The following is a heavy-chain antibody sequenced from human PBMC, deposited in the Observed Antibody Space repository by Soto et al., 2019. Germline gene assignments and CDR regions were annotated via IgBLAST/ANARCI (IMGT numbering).Heavy chain of an antibody. D-gene: IGHD6-13*01. CDR1: GGTFSSYA. CDR3: ARNGAAAGLVSDY. V-gene: IGHV1-69*13. Sequence: SVKVSCKASGGTFSSYAISWVRQAPGQGLEWMGGIIPIFGTANYAQKFQGRVTITADESTSTAYMELSSLRSEDTAVYYCARNGAAAGLVSDYWGQGTLVTVSS. CDR2: IIPIFGTA. J-gene: IGHJ4*02.